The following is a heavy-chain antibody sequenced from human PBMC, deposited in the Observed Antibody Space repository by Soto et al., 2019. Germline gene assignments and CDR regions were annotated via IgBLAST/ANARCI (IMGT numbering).Heavy chain of an antibody. J-gene: IGHJ3*02. CDR3: ARERIAVGSLI. V-gene: IGHV3-48*01. CDR1: GFTFSSYS. Sequence: GGSLRLSCAASGFTFSSYSMNWVRQAPGKGLEWVSYISSSSSTIYYADSVKGRFTISRDNAKNSLYLQMNSLRAEDTAVYYCARERIAVGSLIWGQGTMVTVSS. CDR2: ISSSSSTI. D-gene: IGHD6-19*01.